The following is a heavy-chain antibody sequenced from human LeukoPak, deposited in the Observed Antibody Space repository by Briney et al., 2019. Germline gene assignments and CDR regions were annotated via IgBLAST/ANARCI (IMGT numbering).Heavy chain of an antibody. CDR3: AREVALGWFDP. J-gene: IGHJ5*02. CDR2: IRSSSSYI. CDR1: GFTFSSYS. D-gene: IGHD2-15*01. Sequence: PGGSLRLSCAASGFTFSSYSMNWVRQAPGKGLEWVSSIRSSSSYIYYADSVKGRFTISRDNAKNSLYLQMNSLRAEDTAVYYCAREVALGWFDPWGQGTLVTVSS. V-gene: IGHV3-21*01.